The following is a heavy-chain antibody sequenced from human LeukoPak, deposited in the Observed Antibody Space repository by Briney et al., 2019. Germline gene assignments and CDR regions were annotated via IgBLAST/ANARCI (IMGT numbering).Heavy chain of an antibody. CDR3: ARVETGWFDP. CDR2: ISSSSTTI. D-gene: IGHD1-14*01. V-gene: IGHV3-48*01. CDR1: GYTFTSYG. Sequence: SCKASGYTFTSYGMNWVRQAPGKGLDWVAYISSSSTTIYYADSVKDRFTISRDNSKNTLYLQMNSLRAEDTAVYYCARVETGWFDPWGQGTLVTVSS. J-gene: IGHJ5*02.